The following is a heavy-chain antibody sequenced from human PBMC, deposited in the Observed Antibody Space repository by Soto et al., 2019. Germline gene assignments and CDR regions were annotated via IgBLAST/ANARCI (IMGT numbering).Heavy chain of an antibody. CDR2: ISAYNGNT. V-gene: IGHV1-18*01. CDR3: ARDNPPFDP. Sequence: QVQLVQSGAEVKKPGASVKVSCKASGYTFTSYGISWVRQAPGQGLEWMGWISAYNGNTKYAQKVQGRVTSTTDTPTNTASMKLRSLRSDDTAVYYCARDNPPFDPWGQGTLVTVSS. CDR1: GYTFTSYG. J-gene: IGHJ5*02.